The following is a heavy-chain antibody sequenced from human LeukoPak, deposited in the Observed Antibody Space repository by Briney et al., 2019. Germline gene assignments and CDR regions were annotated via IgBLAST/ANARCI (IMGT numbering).Heavy chain of an antibody. D-gene: IGHD1-14*01. CDR1: GGSISSGSYY. Sequence: PSQTLSLTCTVSGGSISSGSYYWSWIRQPAGKGLEWIGRIYTSGSTNYNPSLKSRVTISVDTSKNQFSLKLSSVTAADTAVYYCARGLKGPAAYMDVWGKGTRSPSP. CDR3: ARGLKGPAAYMDV. V-gene: IGHV4-61*02. CDR2: IYTSGST. J-gene: IGHJ6*03.